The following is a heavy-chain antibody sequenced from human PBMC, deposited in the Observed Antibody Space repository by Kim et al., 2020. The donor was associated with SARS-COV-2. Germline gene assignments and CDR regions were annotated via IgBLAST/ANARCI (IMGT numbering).Heavy chain of an antibody. CDR2: INHSGST. CDR3: ARVATQGVYAFDI. V-gene: IGHV4-34*01. D-gene: IGHD5-12*01. J-gene: IGHJ3*02. CDR1: GGSFSGYY. Sequence: SETLSLTCAVYGGSFSGYYLSWIRQPPGKGLEWIGEINHSGSTNYNPSLKSRVTISVDTSKNQFSLKLSSVTAADTAVYYCARVATQGVYAFDIWGQGTMVTVSS.